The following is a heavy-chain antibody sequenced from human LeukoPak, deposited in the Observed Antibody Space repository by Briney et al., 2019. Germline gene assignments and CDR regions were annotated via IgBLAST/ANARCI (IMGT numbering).Heavy chain of an antibody. CDR1: GGTFSSYA. J-gene: IGHJ5*02. Sequence: ASVKVSCKASGGTFSSYAIRWLRQAPGQGLEWMGGTIPIFGTANYAQKFQGRVTITTDESTSTAYMELSSLRSGDTAVYYCARDSYDILTGYFQDAWFDPWGQGTLVTVSS. CDR2: TIPIFGTA. CDR3: ARDSYDILTGYFQDAWFDP. V-gene: IGHV1-69*05. D-gene: IGHD3-9*01.